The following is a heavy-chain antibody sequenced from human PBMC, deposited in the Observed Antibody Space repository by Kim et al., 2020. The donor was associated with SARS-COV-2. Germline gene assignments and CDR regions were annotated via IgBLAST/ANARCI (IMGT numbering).Heavy chain of an antibody. CDR3: ARDGRLDCSGGSCYYQGYNWFDP. CDR2: INTNTGNP. CDR1: GYTFTSYA. J-gene: IGHJ5*02. D-gene: IGHD2-15*01. V-gene: IGHV7-4-1*02. Sequence: ASVKVSCKASGYTFTSYAMNWVRQAPGQGLDWMGWINTNTGNPTYAQGFTGRFVFSLDTSVSTAYLQISSLKAEDTAVYYCARDGRLDCSGGSCYYQGYNWFDPWGQGTLVTVSS.